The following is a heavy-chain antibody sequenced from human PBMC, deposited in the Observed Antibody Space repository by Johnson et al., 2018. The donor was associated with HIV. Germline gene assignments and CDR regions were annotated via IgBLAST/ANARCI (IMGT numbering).Heavy chain of an antibody. V-gene: IGHV3-30*04. CDR3: ARDFGLEWELDGAFDI. Sequence: QVQLVESGGGVVQPGRSLRLSCAASGFTFSSYAMHWVRQAPGKGLEWVAVISYDGSNKYYADSVKGRFTISRDNSKNSLYLQMNSLRAEDTALYYCARDFGLEWELDGAFDIWGQGTMVTVSS. CDR1: GFTFSSYA. CDR2: ISYDGSNK. J-gene: IGHJ3*02. D-gene: IGHD1-26*01.